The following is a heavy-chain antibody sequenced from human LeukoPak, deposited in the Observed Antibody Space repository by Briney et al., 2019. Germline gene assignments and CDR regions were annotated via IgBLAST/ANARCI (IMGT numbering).Heavy chain of an antibody. CDR2: INPAGGST. J-gene: IGHJ4*02. V-gene: IGHV1-46*01. D-gene: IGHD2-15*01. CDR3: ARDGGSHDFDY. Sequence: GASVKISCKASGYTLTSHYMHWVRQAPGRGLEWMAIINPAGGSTTYAQKFQGRVTMTRDTSTSTVSMELSSLRSEDTAVYYCARDGGSHDFDYWGQGTLVTVSS. CDR1: GYTLTSHY.